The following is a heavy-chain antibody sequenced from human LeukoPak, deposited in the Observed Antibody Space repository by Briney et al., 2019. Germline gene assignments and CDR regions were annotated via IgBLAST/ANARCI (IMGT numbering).Heavy chain of an antibody. Sequence: ASVKVSCKASGGTFSSYGISWVRQAPGQGLEWMGWISAYNGNTNYAQKLQGRVTMTTDTSTSTAYMELRSLRSDDTAVYYCARQYSSGWYGNDAFDIWGQGTMVTVSS. CDR3: ARQYSSGWYGNDAFDI. D-gene: IGHD6-19*01. J-gene: IGHJ3*02. V-gene: IGHV1-18*01. CDR2: ISAYNGNT. CDR1: GGTFSSYG.